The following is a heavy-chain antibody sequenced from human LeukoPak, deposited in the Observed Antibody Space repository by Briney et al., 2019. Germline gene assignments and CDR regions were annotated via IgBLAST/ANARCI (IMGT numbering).Heavy chain of an antibody. V-gene: IGHV5-51*01. CDR1: GYSLPSYW. Sequence: PGESLKISCKGSGYSLPSYWIGWVRQLPGKGMDWMGIIYPGYSDTRYSPSFQGQVTISADTSISTVYLQWSSLKDSDTAMYYCARQGYYYDSSGPLDYWGQGTLVTVSS. CDR3: ARQGYYYDSSGPLDY. J-gene: IGHJ4*02. D-gene: IGHD3-22*01. CDR2: IYPGYSDT.